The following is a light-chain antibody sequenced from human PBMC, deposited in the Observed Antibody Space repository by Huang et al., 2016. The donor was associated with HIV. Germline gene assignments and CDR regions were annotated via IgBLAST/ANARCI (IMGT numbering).Light chain of an antibody. CDR1: QGIGTT. CDR2: DAS. V-gene: IGKV1D-13*01. CDR3: QQFNHYAFT. Sequence: AVQLTQSPSSLSASVGGRVPITCRASQGIGTTLAWYQQKPGNAPKLLIYDASNLQSGVPSRFSGSGSGTDFTLTISSLQPEDFATYYCQQFNHYAFTFGGGTKVE. J-gene: IGKJ4*01.